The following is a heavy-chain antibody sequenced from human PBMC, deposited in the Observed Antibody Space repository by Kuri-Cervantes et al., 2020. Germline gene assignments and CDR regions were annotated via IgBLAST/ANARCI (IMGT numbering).Heavy chain of an antibody. D-gene: IGHD2-21*02. CDR2: ISPSGGST. CDR3: ARAPVSCGGDCFDGFDI. CDR1: GYTFTSYY. V-gene: IGHV1-46*01. Sequence: ASVKVSCKASGYTFTSYYMHWVRQAPGQGLEWMGIISPSGGSTSYAQKFQGRVTMTRDTSTSTVYMELSSLRSEDTAVYYCARAPVSCGGDCFDGFDIWGQGTMVTVSS. J-gene: IGHJ3*02.